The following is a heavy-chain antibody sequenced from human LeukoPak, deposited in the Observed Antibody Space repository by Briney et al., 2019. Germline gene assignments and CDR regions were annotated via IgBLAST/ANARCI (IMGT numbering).Heavy chain of an antibody. D-gene: IGHD6-19*01. V-gene: IGHV4-31*03. CDR2: IYASETT. CDR1: GGSISSAGYY. CDR3: ARRTHSSSGWQDAFDI. Sequence: PSQTLSLTCTVSGGSISSAGYYWTWFRQDPGKGLECIGYIYASETTYYNPSLKSRVTISVDTSKNQFSLKLSSVTAADTAVYYCARRTHSSSGWQDAFDIWGQGTMVTVSS. J-gene: IGHJ3*02.